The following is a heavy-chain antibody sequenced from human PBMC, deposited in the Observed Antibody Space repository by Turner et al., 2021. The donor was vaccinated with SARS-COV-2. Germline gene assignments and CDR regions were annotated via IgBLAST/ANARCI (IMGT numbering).Heavy chain of an antibody. CDR2: LNPDRGGT. CDR3: ARDSGDFNYYFCYFDL. J-gene: IGHJ6*03. CDR1: GHALQDSY. V-gene: IGHV1-2*02. D-gene: IGHD4-17*01. Sequence: QAQLVQSGAEVKKPGASIKVPCKASGHALQDSYIHSLRQAPGQGLEWLGWLNPDRGGTKFAPKFQGRVSMARDTSNNTAFLELRRLESDDTAIYYCARDSGDFNYYFCYFDLWGKGTTVTVSS.